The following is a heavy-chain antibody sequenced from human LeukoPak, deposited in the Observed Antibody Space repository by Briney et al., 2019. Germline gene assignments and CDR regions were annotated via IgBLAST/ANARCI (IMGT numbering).Heavy chain of an antibody. J-gene: IGHJ5*02. CDR3: ARGRTGSYRGWFDP. Sequence: ASVKVSCTASGYTFTSYDINWVRQATGQGLAWMGWMNPNSGNTGYAQKFQGRVTMTRNTSISTAYMELSSLRSEDTAVYYCARGRTGSYRGWFDPWGQGTLVTVSS. V-gene: IGHV1-8*01. D-gene: IGHD1-14*01. CDR1: GYTFTSYD. CDR2: MNPNSGNT.